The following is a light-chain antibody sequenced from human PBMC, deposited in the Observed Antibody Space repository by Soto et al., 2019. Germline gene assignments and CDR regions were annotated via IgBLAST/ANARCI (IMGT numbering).Light chain of an antibody. CDR3: QQSYSTPRD. CDR2: AAS. CDR1: QSISNS. Sequence: QLTQSPSSRSASVGEGVTSACRASQSISNSLNWYQQKPGRAPKLLIYAASSLQSGVPSRFSGSGSGTDFILTISSLQPEDFATYYCQQSYSTPRDFGQGTRLEIK. J-gene: IGKJ5*01. V-gene: IGKV1-39*01.